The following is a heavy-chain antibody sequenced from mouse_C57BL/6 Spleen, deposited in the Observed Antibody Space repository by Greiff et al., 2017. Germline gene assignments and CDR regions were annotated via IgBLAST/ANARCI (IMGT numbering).Heavy chain of an antibody. CDR2: ISYDGSN. J-gene: IGHJ3*01. Sequence: EVKLMESGPGLVKPSQSLSLTCSVTGYSITSGYYWNWIRQFPGNKLEWMGYISYDGSNNYNPSLKNRISITRDTSKNQFFLKLNSVTTEDTATYYCARDTLTWFAYWGQGTLVTVSA. V-gene: IGHV3-6*01. D-gene: IGHD1-3*01. CDR3: ARDTLTWFAY. CDR1: GYSITSGYY.